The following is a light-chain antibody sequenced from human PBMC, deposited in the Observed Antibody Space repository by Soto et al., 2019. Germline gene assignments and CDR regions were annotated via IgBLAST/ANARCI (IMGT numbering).Light chain of an antibody. Sequence: EIVLTQSPGTQSLSPGERATLSCRASQVFSNRYFAWYQQKRGQPPRLLIYGASTRATGIPDMFSGNGSGTDFTLTISRLEPEDLAVYYCQQYNNWPPATFGGGTKLGI. CDR3: QQYNNWPPAT. J-gene: IGKJ4*01. CDR2: GAS. V-gene: IGKV3-20*01. CDR1: QVFSNRY.